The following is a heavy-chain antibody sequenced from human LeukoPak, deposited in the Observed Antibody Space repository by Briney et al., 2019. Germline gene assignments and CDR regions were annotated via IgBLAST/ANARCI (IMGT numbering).Heavy chain of an antibody. J-gene: IGHJ4*02. Sequence: GGSLRLSCAASGFSFSSYEMNWVRQAPGKRLEWISYISSSGTIIYYADSVKGRFTISRDNAKNSLYLQMNSLRVEDTAVYYCARAGIGSPYFFDYWGQGTLVTVSS. CDR3: ARAGIGSPYFFDY. CDR1: GFSFSSYE. CDR2: ISSSGTII. V-gene: IGHV3-48*03. D-gene: IGHD3-22*01.